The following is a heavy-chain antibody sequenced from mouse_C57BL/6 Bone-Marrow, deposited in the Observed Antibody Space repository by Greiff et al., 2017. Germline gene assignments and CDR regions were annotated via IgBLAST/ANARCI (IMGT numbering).Heavy chain of an antibody. CDR2: ISSGSSTN. CDR1: GFTFSDYG. D-gene: IGHD2-1*01. J-gene: IGHJ2*01. Sequence: EVKLMESGGGLVKPGGSLKLSCAASGFTFSDYGMHWVRQAPEKGLEWVAYISSGSSTNYYADTVKGRFTISRDNAKNTLFLQITSMRSEDTAMYYCGRIDWGNDFDYWGQGTTLTVSS. CDR3: GRIDWGNDFDY. V-gene: IGHV5-17*01.